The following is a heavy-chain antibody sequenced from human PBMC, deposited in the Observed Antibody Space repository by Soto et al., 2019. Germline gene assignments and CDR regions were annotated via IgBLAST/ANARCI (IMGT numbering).Heavy chain of an antibody. Sequence: ASVKVSCKASGDTFTTYDINWVRQATGHGLESMGWIKPNSGNIGYAQRFQGRVTMTRDTAIRTAYMEVSSLRSDDTAVYYCARGRASGSYYLLDYWGQGTLVTVSS. V-gene: IGHV1-8*01. D-gene: IGHD3-10*01. CDR1: GDTFTTYD. CDR3: ARGRASGSYYLLDY. J-gene: IGHJ4*02. CDR2: IKPNSGNI.